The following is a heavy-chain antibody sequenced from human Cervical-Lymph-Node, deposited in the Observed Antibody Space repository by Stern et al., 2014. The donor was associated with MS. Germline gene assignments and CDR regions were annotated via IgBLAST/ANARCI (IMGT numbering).Heavy chain of an antibody. V-gene: IGHV1-8*01. CDR3: SRGLRDGGPGRF. J-gene: IGHJ3*01. D-gene: IGHD3-10*01. CDR2: MNPNSGDT. CDR1: GYTLTTYD. Sequence: QVQLVESGAEVKKPGASVKVSCKASGYTLTTYDINWVRQATGQGLAWMAVMNPNSGDTDYAHKFQGRVTVTSDASVSTAYLELSSLRSEDTAVYYCSRGLRDGGPGRFWGQGTMVTVSS.